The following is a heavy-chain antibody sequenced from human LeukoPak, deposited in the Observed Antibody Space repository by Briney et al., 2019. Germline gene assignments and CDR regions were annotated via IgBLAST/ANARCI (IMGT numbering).Heavy chain of an antibody. V-gene: IGHV3-30*18. Sequence: PGGSLRLSCAASGFTFSSYGMHWVRQAPGKGLEWVAVVSYDGSNKYYADSVKGRFTISRDNSKNTLYLQMNSLRAEDTAVYYCAKDNKNYGDYPDGMDVWGQGTTVTDSS. J-gene: IGHJ6*02. CDR2: VSYDGSNK. D-gene: IGHD4-17*01. CDR3: AKDNKNYGDYPDGMDV. CDR1: GFTFSSYG.